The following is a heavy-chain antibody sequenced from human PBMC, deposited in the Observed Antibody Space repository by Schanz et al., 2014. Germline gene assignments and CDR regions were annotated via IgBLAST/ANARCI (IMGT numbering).Heavy chain of an antibody. J-gene: IGHJ4*02. CDR1: GFTFNNFN. D-gene: IGHD6-13*01. Sequence: EVQLVESGGGLVKPGGSLRLSCAASGFTFNNFNMSWVRQAPGKGLEWVSALTGSGTTTYYADSVKGRFTISRDNSKNTLDLQMNSLRAEDTAIYYCAKDLAAVGVFDYWGQGSLVTVSP. V-gene: IGHV3-23*04. CDR2: LTGSGTTT. CDR3: AKDLAAVGVFDY.